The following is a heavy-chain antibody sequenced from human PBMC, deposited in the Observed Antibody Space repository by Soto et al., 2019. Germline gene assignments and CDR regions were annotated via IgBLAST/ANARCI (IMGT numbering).Heavy chain of an antibody. CDR3: ARIIDGPRVIRIDAFDV. D-gene: IGHD3-10*01. CDR1: GGTFSSYS. J-gene: IGHJ3*01. Sequence: SVKVSCKASGGTFSSYSISWVRQAPVQGQERMGGIIPIFGTANYAQKFQGRVTITADESTSTAYMELSSLRSEDTAVYYCARIIDGPRVIRIDAFDVWGQGTMVTVSS. CDR2: IIPIFGTA. V-gene: IGHV1-69*13.